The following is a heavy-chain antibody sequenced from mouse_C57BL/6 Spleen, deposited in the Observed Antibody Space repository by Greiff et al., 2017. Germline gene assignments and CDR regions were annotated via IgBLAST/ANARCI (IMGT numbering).Heavy chain of an antibody. V-gene: IGHV1-54*01. D-gene: IGHD3-2*02. Sequence: VQLQESGAELVRPGTSVKVSCKASGYAFTNYLIEWVKQRPGQGLERIGVVNPGSGGTNYNEKFKGKATLTADKSSSTAYMQLSSLTSEDSAVYFCARGSAGYVGYWGQGTTLTVSS. J-gene: IGHJ2*01. CDR1: GYAFTNYL. CDR3: ARGSAGYVGY. CDR2: VNPGSGGT.